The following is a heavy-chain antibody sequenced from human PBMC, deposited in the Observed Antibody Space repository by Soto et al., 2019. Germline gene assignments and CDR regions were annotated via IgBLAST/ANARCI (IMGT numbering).Heavy chain of an antibody. Sequence: TLSLTCTVSGGSISSGDYYWSWIRQPPGKGLEWIGYIYYSGSTYYNPSLKSRVTISVDTSKNQFSLKLSSVTAADTAVYYCAREGCSGSYDNDDACQICCQGTTVTVSS. J-gene: IGHJ3*02. CDR2: IYYSGST. CDR3: AREGCSGSYDNDDACQI. V-gene: IGHV4-30-4*01. CDR1: GGSISSGDYY. D-gene: IGHD3-10*02.